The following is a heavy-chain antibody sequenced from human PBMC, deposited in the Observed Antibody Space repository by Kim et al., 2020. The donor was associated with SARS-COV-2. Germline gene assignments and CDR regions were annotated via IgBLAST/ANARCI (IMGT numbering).Heavy chain of an antibody. CDR2: ISSSSSTI. CDR3: AGALDCSGGSCHNY. J-gene: IGHJ4*02. V-gene: IGHV3-48*02. D-gene: IGHD2-15*01. CDR1: GFTFSSYS. Sequence: GGSLRLSCAASGFTFSSYSMNWVRQVPGKGLEWVSYISSSSSTIYYADFVKGRCTISRDNAKNSLYLQMNSLRHEDTAVYYCAGALDCSGGSCHNYWGQGTLVTVSS.